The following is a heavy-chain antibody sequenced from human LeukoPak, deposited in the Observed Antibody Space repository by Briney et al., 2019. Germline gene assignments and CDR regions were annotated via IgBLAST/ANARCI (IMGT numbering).Heavy chain of an antibody. Sequence: GGSLRLSCAASGFTFTSYGMHWVRQAPGKGLEWLAVISYDGSNKYYADSVKGRFTISRDNSKNTLYLQMNSLRAEDTAVYYCAKALSDYDFWSGELDYWGQGTLVTVSS. CDR3: AKALSDYDFWSGELDY. V-gene: IGHV3-30*18. CDR1: GFTFTSYG. J-gene: IGHJ4*02. CDR2: ISYDGSNK. D-gene: IGHD3-3*01.